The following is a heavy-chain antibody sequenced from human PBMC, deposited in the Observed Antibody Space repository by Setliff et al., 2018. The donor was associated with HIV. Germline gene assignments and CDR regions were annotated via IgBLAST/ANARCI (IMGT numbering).Heavy chain of an antibody. D-gene: IGHD1-26*01. Sequence: GGSLRLSCTASGFTFSSHDMHWVRQAPGKGLEWVAVISFDGSNKYYADSVKGRFTISRDNSKKTLYLQMNSLRVEDTALYYCAKPTRSRVGATGMDIWGQGTMVTVSS. CDR3: AKPTRSRVGATGMDI. CDR1: GFTFSSHD. V-gene: IGHV3-30*18. J-gene: IGHJ3*02. CDR2: ISFDGSNK.